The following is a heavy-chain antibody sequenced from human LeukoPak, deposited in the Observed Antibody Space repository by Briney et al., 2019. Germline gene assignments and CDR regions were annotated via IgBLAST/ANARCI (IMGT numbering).Heavy chain of an antibody. J-gene: IGHJ4*02. CDR3: ARDLDGYNRFDY. Sequence: SQTLSLTCTVSGGSISSGDYYWSWIRQPPGKGLERIGYIYYSGSTYYNPSLKSRVTISVDTSKNQFSLKLSSVTAADTAVYYCARDLDGYNRFDYWGQGTLVTVSS. D-gene: IGHD5-24*01. V-gene: IGHV4-30-4*08. CDR2: IYYSGST. CDR1: GGSISSGDYY.